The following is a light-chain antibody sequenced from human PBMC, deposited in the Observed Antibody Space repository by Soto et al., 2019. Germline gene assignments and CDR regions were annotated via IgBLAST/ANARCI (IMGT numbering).Light chain of an antibody. CDR3: QQYYCTPPVT. CDR1: QSVLYSSNNKNY. V-gene: IGKV4-1*01. J-gene: IGKJ3*01. Sequence: DIVMTQSPDSLAVSLGERATINCKSSQSVLYSSNNKNYLAWYKQKPGQPPKLLIYWASTRESGVPDRFSGSGSVSDFTLTISSLQAEDVAVYYCQQYYCTPPVTFGPGTKVDSK. CDR2: WAS.